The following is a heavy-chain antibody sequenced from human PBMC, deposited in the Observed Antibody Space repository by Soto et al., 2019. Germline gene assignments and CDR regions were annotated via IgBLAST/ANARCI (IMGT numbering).Heavy chain of an antibody. J-gene: IGHJ6*02. D-gene: IGHD2-8*02. CDR3: ARDWTGNTCPCLDV. V-gene: IGHV3-23*01. CDR1: GFTFSNYA. Sequence: ESGGGLVQPGGSLRLSCAASGFTFSNYALTWVRQSPGKGLEWVSTSGAGGGTTYYADSVKGRFTISRDNSKNTLSLQMSSLRVEDTAIYYCARDWTGNTCPCLDVWGQGTTVSVSS. CDR2: SGAGGGTT.